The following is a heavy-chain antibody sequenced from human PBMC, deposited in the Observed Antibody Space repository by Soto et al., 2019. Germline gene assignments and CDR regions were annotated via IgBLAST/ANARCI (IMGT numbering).Heavy chain of an antibody. J-gene: IGHJ4*02. D-gene: IGHD2-2*01. V-gene: IGHV4-59*08. CDR2: ISYSGST. CDR1: GGSISSYY. CDR3: ASYCRSASCPFDY. Sequence: SETLSLTCTVSGGSISSYYWSWVRQPPGKGLEWIGYISYSGSTNSNPSLKSRVTISVDTSKNQFSLELSSVTAADTAVYYCASYCRSASCPFDYWGQGTLVTVSS.